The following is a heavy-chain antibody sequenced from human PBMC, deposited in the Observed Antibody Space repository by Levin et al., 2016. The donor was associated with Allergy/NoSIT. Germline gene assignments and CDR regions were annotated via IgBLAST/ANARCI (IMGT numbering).Heavy chain of an antibody. J-gene: IGHJ4*02. Sequence: WIRQPPGKGLEWIGYIHSSGSTNYNPSLKSRVTISVDTSQNQFSLKLSPVSAADTAVYYCARHDRIGYYYLFDYWGQGTLVTVSS. D-gene: IGHD3-22*01. V-gene: IGHV4-59*08. CDR3: ARHDRIGYYYLFDY. CDR2: IHSSGST.